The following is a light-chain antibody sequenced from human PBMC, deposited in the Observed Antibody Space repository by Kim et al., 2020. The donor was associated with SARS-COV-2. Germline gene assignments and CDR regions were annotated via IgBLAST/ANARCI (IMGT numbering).Light chain of an antibody. CDR3: CSYAGSYTLV. V-gene: IGLV2-11*01. J-gene: IGLJ2*01. CDR2: DVS. CDR1: SSDVGGYNY. Sequence: GQSVTISCTGTSSDVGGYNYVSWYQQHPVKAPKLMIYDVSKRPSGVPDRFSGSKSGNTASLTISGLQAEDEADYYCCSYAGSYTLVFGGGTQLTVL.